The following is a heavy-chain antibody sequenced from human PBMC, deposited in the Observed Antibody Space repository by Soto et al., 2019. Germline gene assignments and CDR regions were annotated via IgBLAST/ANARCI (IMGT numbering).Heavy chain of an antibody. V-gene: IGHV1-18*04. CDR1: GYTFTNFG. D-gene: IGHD1-26*01. CDR3: ARARMFSGAHHDY. CDR2: ITPNNGSA. J-gene: IGHJ4*02. Sequence: QVHLVQSGAVVENPGASVKVSCKASGYTFTNFGINWVRQAPGQGLEWMGWITPNNGSANYPQKHQDRLTITTDTSTNTAYLELRSLRSDDTAVYFCARARMFSGAHHDYWGQGTRVTVSS.